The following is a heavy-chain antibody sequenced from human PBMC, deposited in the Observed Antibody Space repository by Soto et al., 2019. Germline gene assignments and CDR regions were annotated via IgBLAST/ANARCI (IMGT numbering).Heavy chain of an antibody. CDR2: INPNNGGT. Sequence: QVQLVQSGADLKKPGASVKVSCKASGYTFTDYYMHWVRQAPGQGLEWMGWINPNNGGTSYAQKFEGWVTMTRDTAISTADMEVRRLTSDDTAVYYCASGSPTTTPFDYWGQGTLVTVSS. CDR1: GYTFTDYY. CDR3: ASGSPTTTPFDY. J-gene: IGHJ4*02. V-gene: IGHV1-2*04. D-gene: IGHD1-1*01.